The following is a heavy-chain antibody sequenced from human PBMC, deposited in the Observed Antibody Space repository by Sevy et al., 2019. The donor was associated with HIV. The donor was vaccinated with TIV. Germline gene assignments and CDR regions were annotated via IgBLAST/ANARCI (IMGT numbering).Heavy chain of an antibody. CDR1: GFTFDDYG. Sequence: GGSLRLSCAASGFTFDDYGMSWVRQAPGKGLEWVSGINWNGGSTGYADSVKGRFTISRDNAKNSLYLQMSSLRAEDTALYYCAREALTYYYDSSGYYWSGWGQGTLVTVSS. CDR2: INWNGGST. D-gene: IGHD3-22*01. J-gene: IGHJ4*02. CDR3: AREALTYYYDSSGYYWSG. V-gene: IGHV3-20*04.